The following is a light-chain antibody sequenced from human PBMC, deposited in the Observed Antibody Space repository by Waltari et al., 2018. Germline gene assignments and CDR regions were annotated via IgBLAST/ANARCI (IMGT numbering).Light chain of an antibody. CDR3: QESYSSPTWT. V-gene: IGKV1-39*01. CDR2: TTS. J-gene: IGKJ1*01. Sequence: DIQMTQSPSSLSASVGDRVTITCRASQSITRYLNWYQQKPGKAPKLLIYTTSTLQSDIPSRFSGSGSGTDFTLTISSLQPEDFATYYCQESYSSPTWTFGQGTKVEIK. CDR1: QSITRY.